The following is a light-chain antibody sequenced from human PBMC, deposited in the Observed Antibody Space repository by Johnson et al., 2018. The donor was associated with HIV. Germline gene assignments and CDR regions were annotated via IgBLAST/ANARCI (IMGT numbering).Light chain of an antibody. V-gene: IGLV1-51*02. J-gene: IGLJ1*01. Sequence: QSVLTQPPSVSAAPGQKVAISCSGSSSNIGNNYVSWYQQLPGTDPKLLIYENDKRPSGIPDRFSGSKSGMSATLAITGLQTGDEADYYCGTWDTSLNAFVLGTGTSVIVL. CDR3: GTWDTSLNAFV. CDR1: SSNIGNNY. CDR2: END.